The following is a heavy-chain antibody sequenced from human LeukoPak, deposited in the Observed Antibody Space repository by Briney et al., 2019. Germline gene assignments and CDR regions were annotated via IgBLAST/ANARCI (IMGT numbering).Heavy chain of an antibody. J-gene: IGHJ4*02. CDR3: ARQLGVKDSSLVNF. Sequence: PSETLSLTCTVSGGSISSSIYHWGWIRQTPGKGLEWIGCIYYSGSTYYNPSLKSRVTMSLDTSKNQCSLKLTSVTPADTAVYYCARQLGVKDSSLVNFWGQGTLVTVSS. CDR2: IYYSGST. V-gene: IGHV4-39*01. CDR1: GGSISSSIYH. D-gene: IGHD6-13*01.